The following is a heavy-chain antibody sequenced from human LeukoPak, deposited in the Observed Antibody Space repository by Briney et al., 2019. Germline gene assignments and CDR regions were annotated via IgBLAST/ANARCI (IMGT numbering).Heavy chain of an antibody. CDR3: AKDGFDFYDSSGYYYFDY. V-gene: IGHV3-23*01. CDR2: ISTRGGGI. D-gene: IGHD3-22*01. Sequence: PGGSLRLSCAGSGLIFSNHDMSWVRQAPGKGLEWVSGISTRGGGIYYADSVKGRFTISRDNSKNTLYLQMKSLRAEVTAVYYCAKDGFDFYDSSGYYYFDYWGQGTLVTVSS. CDR1: GLIFSNHD. J-gene: IGHJ4*02.